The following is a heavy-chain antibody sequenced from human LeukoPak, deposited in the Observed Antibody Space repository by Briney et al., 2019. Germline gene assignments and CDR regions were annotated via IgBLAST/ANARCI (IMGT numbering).Heavy chain of an antibody. J-gene: IGHJ4*02. V-gene: IGHV1-2*02. CDR3: ARPYSSGWTTGY. CDR1: GYTFTGYY. Sequence: SMKVSCKASGYTFTGYYMHWVRQAPGQGLEWMGWINPNSGGTNFAQKFQGRVTMTRDTSIITAYMELSRLRSDDTAVYYCARPYSSGWTTGYWGQGTLVTVAS. D-gene: IGHD6-19*01. CDR2: INPNSGGT.